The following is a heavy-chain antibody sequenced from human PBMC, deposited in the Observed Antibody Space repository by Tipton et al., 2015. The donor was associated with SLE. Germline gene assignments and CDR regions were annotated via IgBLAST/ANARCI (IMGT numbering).Heavy chain of an antibody. Sequence: TLSLTCTVSGGSISSSSYYWGWFRQPPGKGLEWIGSIYYSGRTYYNPSLKSRVTISVDTSKNQFSLKLSSVTAADTAVYYCAREQWSIAARRYYFDYWGQGTLVTVSS. CDR1: GGSISSSSYY. V-gene: IGHV4-39*02. CDR3: AREQWSIAARRYYFDY. D-gene: IGHD6-6*01. J-gene: IGHJ4*02. CDR2: IYYSGRT.